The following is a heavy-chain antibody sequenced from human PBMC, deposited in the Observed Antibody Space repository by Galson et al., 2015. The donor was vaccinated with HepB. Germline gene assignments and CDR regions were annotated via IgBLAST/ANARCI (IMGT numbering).Heavy chain of an antibody. CDR2: IFPGDSDT. V-gene: IGHV5-51*01. D-gene: IGHD1-26*01. CDR3: ARRAHSGTYSYFDY. J-gene: IGHJ4*02. Sequence: VRQMPGKGLEWMGTIFPGDSDTTYSPSFQGQVTFSVDKSISTVYLQWSSLKASDTAVYFCARRAHSGTYSYFDYWGQGTLVTVSS.